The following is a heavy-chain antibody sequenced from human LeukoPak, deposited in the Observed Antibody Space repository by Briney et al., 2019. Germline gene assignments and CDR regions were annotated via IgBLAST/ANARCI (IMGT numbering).Heavy chain of an antibody. Sequence: SGTLSLTCTVSGGSISSYYWSWIRQPPGKGLEWIGYIYYSGSTNYNPSPKSRVTISVDTSKNQFSLKLSSVTAADTAVYYCASLALYGPSRVRDFDYWGQGTLVTVSS. CDR2: IYYSGST. D-gene: IGHD2-8*01. CDR1: GGSISSYY. V-gene: IGHV4-59*01. CDR3: ASLALYGPSRVRDFDY. J-gene: IGHJ4*02.